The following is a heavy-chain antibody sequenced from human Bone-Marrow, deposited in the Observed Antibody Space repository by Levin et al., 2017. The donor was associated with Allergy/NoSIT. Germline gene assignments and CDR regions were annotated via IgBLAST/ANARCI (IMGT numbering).Heavy chain of an antibody. CDR2: INHSGST. V-gene: IGHV4-34*01. CDR1: GGSFSGYY. Sequence: PSETLSLTCAVYGGSFSGYYWSWIRQPPGKGLEWIGEINHSGSTNYNPSLKSRVTISVDTSKNQFSLKLSSVTAADTAVYYCARPRKTVRGYSSSWFKNPGPFDYWGQGTLVTVSS. J-gene: IGHJ4*02. CDR3: ARPRKTVRGYSSSWFKNPGPFDY. D-gene: IGHD6-13*01.